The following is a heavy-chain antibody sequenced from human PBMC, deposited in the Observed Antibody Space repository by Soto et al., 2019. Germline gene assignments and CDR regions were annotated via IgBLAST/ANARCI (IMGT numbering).Heavy chain of an antibody. CDR1: GLTFSRYA. CDR2: VDTSGQNT. Sequence: EVQVLESGGGLIQPGGSLRLSCAFSGLTFSRYAASWVRQAPGKGLEWVSGVDTSGQNTYYADSVKGRFTISRENSNNTLSLQINNLGAEDTAVYYCAKAVGQYLFFFTNWGQGIPVTVSS. V-gene: IGHV3-23*05. J-gene: IGHJ4*02. CDR3: AKAVGQYLFFFTN. D-gene: IGHD3-10*01.